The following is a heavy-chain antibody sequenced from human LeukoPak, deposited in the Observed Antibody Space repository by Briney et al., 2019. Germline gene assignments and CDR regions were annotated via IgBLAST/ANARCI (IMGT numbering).Heavy chain of an antibody. Sequence: SETLSLTCAVSGGSISSSDWWSWVRQPPGKGLEWIGEIYHSGSTNYNPSLKSRVTISVDKSKNQFSLKLSSVTAADTAVYYCARHKVGEWDFDYWGQGTLVTVSS. V-gene: IGHV4-4*02. CDR3: ARHKVGEWDFDY. J-gene: IGHJ4*02. CDR1: GGSISSSDW. CDR2: IYHSGST. D-gene: IGHD1-26*01.